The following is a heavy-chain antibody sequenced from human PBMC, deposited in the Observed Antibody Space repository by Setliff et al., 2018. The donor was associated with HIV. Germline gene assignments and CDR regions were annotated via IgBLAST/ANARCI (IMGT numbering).Heavy chain of an antibody. Sequence: GGSLRLSCATSGFTFSRYWMTWVRQAPGKGLEGVANIKQDGSEENYVDSVKGRFTISRDNAKNSLYLQMNSLRAEDTAVFYCARDTSRSGWYYFDYWGQGTLVTVSS. CDR1: GFTFSRYW. D-gene: IGHD6-19*01. V-gene: IGHV3-7*05. CDR2: IKQDGSEE. J-gene: IGHJ4*02. CDR3: ARDTSRSGWYYFDY.